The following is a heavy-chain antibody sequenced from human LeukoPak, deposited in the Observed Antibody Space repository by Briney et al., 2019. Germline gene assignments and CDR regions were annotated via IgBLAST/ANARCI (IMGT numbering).Heavy chain of an antibody. J-gene: IGHJ4*02. CDR3: ARDQRLHLGLLPFDY. V-gene: IGHV1-18*01. CDR2: LSVHNGHT. Sequence: ASVKVSCKASGYSFNSYGIGWVRQAPGQGLEWMGWLSVHNGHTSYAQKFQGVFTMTTDTSTDTAYMELRSLRSDDTAAYYCARDQRLHLGLLPFDYWGQGTLVTVSS. CDR1: GYSFNSYG. D-gene: IGHD3-16*01.